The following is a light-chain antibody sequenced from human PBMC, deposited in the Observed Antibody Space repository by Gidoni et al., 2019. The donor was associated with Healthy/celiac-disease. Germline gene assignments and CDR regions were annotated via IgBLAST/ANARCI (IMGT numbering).Light chain of an antibody. Sequence: EIVLTQSPATLSSSPGERATLSCRASQSVSSYLAWYQQKPGQAPRLLIYDASNRATGIPARFSGSGSGTDFTLTISSLEPEDFAVYYCQQRSNWQTFGPGTKSGYQT. J-gene: IGKJ3*01. V-gene: IGKV3-11*01. CDR1: QSVSSY. CDR3: QQRSNWQT. CDR2: DAS.